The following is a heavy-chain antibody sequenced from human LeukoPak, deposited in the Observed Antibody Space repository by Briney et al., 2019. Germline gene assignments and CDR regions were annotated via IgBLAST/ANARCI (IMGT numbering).Heavy chain of an antibody. Sequence: GSLRLSCAASGFTFSSYAMSGVRQAPGKGLEWVSAISGSGWSTYYADSVKGRFTISRDNAKNTLYLQMNSLRAEDTAVYYCAKVTYXXFWSGPAYWGQGTLVTV. D-gene: IGHD3-3*01. CDR2: ISGSGWST. CDR3: AKVTYXXFWSGPAY. J-gene: IGHJ4*02. CDR1: GFTFSSYA. V-gene: IGHV3-23*01.